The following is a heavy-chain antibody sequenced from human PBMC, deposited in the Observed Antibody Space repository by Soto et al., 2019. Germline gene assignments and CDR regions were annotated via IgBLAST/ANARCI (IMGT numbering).Heavy chain of an antibody. CDR2: ISYDGSNK. CDR3: AKDQLTYYDFWSGSYYYGMDV. D-gene: IGHD3-3*01. J-gene: IGHJ6*02. CDR1: GFTFSSYG. V-gene: IGHV3-30*18. Sequence: GGSLRLSCAASGFTFSSYGMHWVRQAPGKGLEWVAVISYDGSNKYYADSVKGRFTISRDNSKNTLYLQMNSLRAEDTAVYYCAKDQLTYYDFWSGSYYYGMDVWGQGTTVTVSS.